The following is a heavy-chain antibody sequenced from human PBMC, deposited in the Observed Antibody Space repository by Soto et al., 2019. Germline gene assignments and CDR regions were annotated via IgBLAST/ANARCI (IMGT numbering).Heavy chain of an antibody. CDR1: GGTFSRYA. D-gene: IGHD3-22*01. J-gene: IGHJ3*02. Sequence: QVHLVQSGAGVKKPGSSVKVSCKASGGTFSRYAISWVRQAPGQGLEWMGGIIPMFGTPTYAQKFQGRVTITADESTNTAYMDLSSLRSEDTAVYYCVTLNNNFDTSGYYSETDGFDIWGQGTTVSVSS. V-gene: IGHV1-69*01. CDR2: IIPMFGTP. CDR3: VTLNNNFDTSGYYSETDGFDI.